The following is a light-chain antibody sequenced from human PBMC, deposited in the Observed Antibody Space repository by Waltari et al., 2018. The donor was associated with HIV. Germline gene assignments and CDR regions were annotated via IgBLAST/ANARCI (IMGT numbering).Light chain of an antibody. J-gene: IGLJ2*01. V-gene: IGLV1-40*01. CDR2: SNS. CDR3: QSYDSSLSAL. CDR1: SSNIGAGFD. Sequence: HSVLTQPPSVSGAPGQRVTISCTGSSSNIGAGFDVHWYQHLPGTAPKLLIYSNSNRPSGVPDRSSGSKSGTSASLAITGLQAEDEADYYCQSYDSSLSALFGGGTKLTVL.